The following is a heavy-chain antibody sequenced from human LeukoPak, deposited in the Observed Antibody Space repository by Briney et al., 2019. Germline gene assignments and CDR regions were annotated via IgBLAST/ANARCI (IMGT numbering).Heavy chain of an antibody. CDR1: GGSISSYY. CDR2: IYYSGST. J-gene: IGHJ4*02. CDR3: ARRAPYSYEWSTLDY. D-gene: IGHD5-18*01. Sequence: SESLSLTCTVSGGSISSYYWSWIRQPPGKGLEWIGCIYYSGSTNYNPSLKSRVTISVDTSKNQFFLKLSSVTAADTAVYYCARRAPYSYEWSTLDYWGQGTLVTVSS. V-gene: IGHV4-59*08.